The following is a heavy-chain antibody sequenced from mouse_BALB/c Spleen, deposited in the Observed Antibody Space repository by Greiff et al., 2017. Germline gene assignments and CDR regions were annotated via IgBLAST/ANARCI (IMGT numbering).Heavy chain of an antibody. CDR3: AREDWDGFAY. CDR2: IWAGGST. CDR1: GFSLTSYG. V-gene: IGHV2-9*02. J-gene: IGHJ3*01. D-gene: IGHD4-1*01. Sequence: VNVVESGPGLVAPSQSLSITCTVSGFSLTSYGVHWVRQPPGKGLEWLGVIWAGGSTNYNSALMSRLSISKDNSKSQVFLKMNSLQTDDTAMYYCAREDWDGFAYWGQGTLVTVSA.